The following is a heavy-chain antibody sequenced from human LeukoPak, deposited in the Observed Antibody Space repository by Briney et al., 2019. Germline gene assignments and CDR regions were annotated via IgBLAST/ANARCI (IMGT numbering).Heavy chain of an antibody. J-gene: IGHJ3*02. CDR3: ARVFSEYSSSSNAFDI. V-gene: IGHV4-34*01. D-gene: IGHD6-6*01. CDR2: IYHSGST. Sequence: PSETLSLTCAVYGGSFSGYYWSWIRQPPGKGLERIGSIYHSGSTYYNPSLKSRVTISVDTSKNHCSLKLSSVTAADTAVYYCARVFSEYSSSSNAFDIWGHGTMVTVSS. CDR1: GGSFSGYY.